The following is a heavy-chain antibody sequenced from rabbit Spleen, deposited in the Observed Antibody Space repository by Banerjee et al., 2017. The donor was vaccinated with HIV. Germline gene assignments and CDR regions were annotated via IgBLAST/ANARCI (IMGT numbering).Heavy chain of an antibody. D-gene: IGHD7-1*01. Sequence: QQQLEESGGDLVKPGASLTLTCTASGFSFSSSYWIYWVRQAPGKGLEWIACISASSGNTYYASWAKGRFTISITSSTTVTLQMTSLTAADTATYFCARDLYTGTNLWGPGTLVTVS. J-gene: IGHJ4*01. V-gene: IGHV1S45*01. CDR1: GFSFSSSYW. CDR2: ISASSGNT. CDR3: ARDLYTGTNL.